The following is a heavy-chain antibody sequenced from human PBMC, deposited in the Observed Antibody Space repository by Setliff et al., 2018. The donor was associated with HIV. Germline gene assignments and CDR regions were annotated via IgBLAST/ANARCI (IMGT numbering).Heavy chain of an antibody. V-gene: IGHV5-51*01. CDR2: IHPGESDT. CDR3: ARAPRSPLRWRDNLLSSSSFFMDV. J-gene: IGHJ6*03. Sequence: PGESLKISCKASGYRFTSYWIAWVRQMPGKGLEWMGIIHPGESDTRYSPSFQGQVTFSADKSISAVYLQWDSLKASDSAIYYCARAPRSPLRWRDNLLSSSSFFMDVWGKGTTVTVSS. CDR1: GYRFTSYW. D-gene: IGHD2-21*01.